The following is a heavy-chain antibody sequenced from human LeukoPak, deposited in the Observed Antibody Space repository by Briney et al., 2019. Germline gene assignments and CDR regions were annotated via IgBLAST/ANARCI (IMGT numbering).Heavy chain of an antibody. CDR2: INPNSGGT. CDR1: GYTFTGYY. CDR3: AREIVGYYDSSGYPDY. Sequence: ASVKVSCKASGYTFTGYYMHWVRQAPAQGLEWMGWINPNSGGTNYAQKFQGRVTMTRDTSISTAYMELSRLRSDDTAVYYCAREIVGYYDSSGYPDYWGQGTLVTVSS. J-gene: IGHJ4*02. V-gene: IGHV1-2*02. D-gene: IGHD3-22*01.